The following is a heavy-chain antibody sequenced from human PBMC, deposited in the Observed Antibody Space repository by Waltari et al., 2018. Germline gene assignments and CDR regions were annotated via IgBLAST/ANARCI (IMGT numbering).Heavy chain of an antibody. CDR1: GGSISSGSYY. J-gene: IGHJ3*02. V-gene: IGHV4-61*02. D-gene: IGHD4-17*01. Sequence: QVQLQESGPGLVKPSQTLSLTCTVSGGSISSGSYYWSWIRQPAGKGLEWIGRIYTSGSTNYNPSLNSRVTISVDTSKNQFSLKLSSVTAADTAVYYCASIYGDYGKFAFDIWGQGTMVTVSS. CDR3: ASIYGDYGKFAFDI. CDR2: IYTSGST.